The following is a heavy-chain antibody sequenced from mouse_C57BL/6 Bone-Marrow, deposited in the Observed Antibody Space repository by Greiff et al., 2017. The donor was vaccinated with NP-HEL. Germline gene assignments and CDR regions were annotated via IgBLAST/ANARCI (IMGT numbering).Heavy chain of an antibody. CDR1: GFTFSSYG. V-gene: IGHV5-6*01. J-gene: IGHJ2*01. Sequence: EVQLMESGGDLVKPGGSLKLSCAASGFTFSSYGMSWVRQTPDKRLEWVATISSGGSYTYYPDRVKGRFTISRDTAKNTLYLQMSSLKAEDTAMYYCARRDYWGQGTTLTVSS. CDR3: ARRDY. CDR2: ISSGGSYT.